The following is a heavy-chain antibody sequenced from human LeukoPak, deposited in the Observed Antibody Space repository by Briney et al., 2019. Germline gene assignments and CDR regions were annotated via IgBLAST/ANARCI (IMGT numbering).Heavy chain of an antibody. J-gene: IGHJ4*02. CDR2: IYCSGNT. CDR1: GDSITTSY. Sequence: SETLSLTCTVSGDSITTSYWSWIRQPPGKGLEWIGYIYCSGNTNYNPSLRSRVTISVDTSKSQFSLHLTSVTAADTAVYYCANAREPPYRGIYYYFESWGQGTLVTVSS. CDR3: ANAREPPYRGIYYYFES. D-gene: IGHD1-26*01. V-gene: IGHV4-59*01.